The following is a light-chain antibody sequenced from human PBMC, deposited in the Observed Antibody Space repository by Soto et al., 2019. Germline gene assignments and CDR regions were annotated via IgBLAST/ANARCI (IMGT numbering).Light chain of an antibody. CDR1: NIGRKT. V-gene: IGLV3-21*02. CDR2: DDS. J-gene: IGLJ3*02. Sequence: SYELTQAPSVSVAPGQTARITCGGDNIGRKTVHWYQQIPGQAPLLVAYDDSDRPSGIPERFSGSNAGDTATLTISTVEAGDEADYYCQVYDSRGDHVWWVFGGGTQLTVL. CDR3: QVYDSRGDHVWWV.